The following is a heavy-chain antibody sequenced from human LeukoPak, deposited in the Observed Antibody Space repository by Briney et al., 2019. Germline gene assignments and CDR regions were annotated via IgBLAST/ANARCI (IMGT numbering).Heavy chain of an antibody. Sequence: GGSLRLSCAASEFTFTTYGMHWVRQAPGKGLEWVAFIYYDGSNIYYADYVKGRFTISRDISKNTLYLQMNSLRAGDTAVYYCAREHYGDAFDIWGQGTMVTVSS. J-gene: IGHJ3*02. CDR1: EFTFTTYG. V-gene: IGHV3-33*01. CDR3: AREHYGDAFDI. D-gene: IGHD3-16*01. CDR2: IYYDGSNI.